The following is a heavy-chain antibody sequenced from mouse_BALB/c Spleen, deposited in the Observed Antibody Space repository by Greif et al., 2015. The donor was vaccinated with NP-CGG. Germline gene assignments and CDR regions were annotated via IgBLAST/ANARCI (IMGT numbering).Heavy chain of an antibody. J-gene: IGHJ4*01. CDR3: ARGGGSFYAMDY. V-gene: IGHV1-20*02. CDR1: GYSFTGYF. D-gene: IGHD1-1*01. Sequence: VQLQQSGPELVKPGASVKISCKASGYSFTGYFMNWVMQSHGKSLEWIGRINPYNGDTFYNQKFKGKATLTVDKSSSTAPMELRSLASEDSAVYYCARGGGSFYAMDYWGQGTSVTVSS. CDR2: INPYNGDT.